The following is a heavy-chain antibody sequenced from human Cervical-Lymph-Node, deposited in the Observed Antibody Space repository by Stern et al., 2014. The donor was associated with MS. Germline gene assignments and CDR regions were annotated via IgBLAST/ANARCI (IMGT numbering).Heavy chain of an antibody. CDR1: GFTFNKYA. D-gene: IGHD3-22*01. J-gene: IGHJ6*02. CDR2: ISGRGGSI. CDR3: AKQYFDSSGYSYYYGMDV. V-gene: IGHV3-23*04. Sequence: EVHLVESGGDLVQPGGSLRLSCAASGFTFNKYAMNWVRQAPGKGLEWVSSISGRGGSIYYADSVKGRFTNSRDNSENTLYLQMHSLRAEDTAIYYCAKQYFDSSGYSYYYGMDVWGQGTTVTVSS.